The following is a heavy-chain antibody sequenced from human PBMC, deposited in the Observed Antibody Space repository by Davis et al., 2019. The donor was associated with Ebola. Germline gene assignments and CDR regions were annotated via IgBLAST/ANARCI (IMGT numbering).Heavy chain of an antibody. Sequence: GESLKISCKDSGDSFSSHWIGWVRQMPGKGLEWVGIIYTGDSDTRYSPSFRGQVAISADNSIKTAFLHWSSLKASDTAMYYCASLRRTITGMDDGYDIWGQGTMVTVSS. CDR3: ASLRRTITGMDDGYDI. D-gene: IGHD2-8*02. CDR1: GDSFSSHW. V-gene: IGHV5-51*01. J-gene: IGHJ3*02. CDR2: IYTGDSDT.